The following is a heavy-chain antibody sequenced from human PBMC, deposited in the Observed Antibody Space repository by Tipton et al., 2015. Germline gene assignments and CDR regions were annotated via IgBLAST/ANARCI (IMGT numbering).Heavy chain of an antibody. Sequence: TNYNPSLKSRVTMSVDLAKNHVSLNLTSVTAADTAVYYCARIRGGALRWFDNWGQGTLVTVSS. CDR2: T. D-gene: IGHD4-23*01. J-gene: IGHJ4*02. CDR3: ARIRGGALRWFDN. V-gene: IGHV4-4*06.